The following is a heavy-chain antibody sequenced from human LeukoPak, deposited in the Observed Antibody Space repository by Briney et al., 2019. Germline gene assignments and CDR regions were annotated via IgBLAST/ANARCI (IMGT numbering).Heavy chain of an antibody. J-gene: IGHJ4*02. Sequence: ASVKVSCKASGYTFTSYAMHWVRQAPGQRLEWMGWINAGNGNTKYSQKFQGRVTITRDTSARTAYMELSSLRSEDTAVYYCAARSESSGWPDYWGQGTLVTVSS. CDR2: INAGNGNT. CDR1: GYTFTSYA. D-gene: IGHD6-19*01. CDR3: AARSESSGWPDY. V-gene: IGHV1-3*01.